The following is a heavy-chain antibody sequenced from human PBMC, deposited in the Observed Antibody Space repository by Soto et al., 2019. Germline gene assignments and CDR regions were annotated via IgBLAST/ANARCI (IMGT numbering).Heavy chain of an antibody. D-gene: IGHD3-22*01. CDR3: ARALYYYDSSGYYYYPIDI. Sequence: QVQLVQSGAEVKKPGSSVKVSCKASGGTFSSYAISWVRQAPGQGLEWMGGIIPSFGTANYAQKFQGRVTIIADESTSTAYMELSSLRSEDTAVYYCARALYYYDSSGYYYYPIDIWGQGTMVTVSS. CDR2: IIPSFGTA. V-gene: IGHV1-69*12. J-gene: IGHJ3*02. CDR1: GGTFSSYA.